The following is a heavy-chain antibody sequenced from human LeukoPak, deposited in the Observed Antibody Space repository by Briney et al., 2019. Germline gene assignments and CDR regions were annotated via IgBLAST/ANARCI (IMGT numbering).Heavy chain of an antibody. V-gene: IGHV4-39*01. Sequence: SETLSLTCTVSGGSISGSSYYWGWIRQPPGKGLEWIGSIYYSGSTYYNPSLKSRVTISVDTSTNQFSLKLNSVTATDTAVYSCASHYGPWGQGTLVTVSS. J-gene: IGHJ5*02. CDR1: GGSISGSSYY. D-gene: IGHD3-10*01. CDR2: IYYSGST. CDR3: ASHYGP.